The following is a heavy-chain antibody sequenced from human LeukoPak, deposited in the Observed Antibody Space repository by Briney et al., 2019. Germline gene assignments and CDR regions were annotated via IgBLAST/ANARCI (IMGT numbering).Heavy chain of an antibody. CDR1: GGSISSSSYY. CDR3: ASSRGYYPDY. V-gene: IGHV4-61*02. Sequence: PSETLSLTCTVSGGSISSSSYYWSWIRQPAGKGLEWIGRIYTTGTTNYNYNPSLKSRVTISLDTSRNQFSLKLTSVTAADTAVYYCASSRGYYPDYWGQGTLVTVSS. J-gene: IGHJ4*02. CDR2: IYTTGTT. D-gene: IGHD3-22*01.